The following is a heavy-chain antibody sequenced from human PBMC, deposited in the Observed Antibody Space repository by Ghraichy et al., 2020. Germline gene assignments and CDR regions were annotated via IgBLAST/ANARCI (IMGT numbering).Heavy chain of an antibody. J-gene: IGHJ6*02. CDR1: GFTFDDYT. D-gene: IGHD2-2*01. CDR3: SKPRGFQLLGDLYGLDV. CDR2: ITWDGSRT. Sequence: LSLTCAASGFTFDDYTMHWVRQAPGKGLEWISLITWDGSRTDYADSVKGRFTISRDNSKNSLYLQMNSLRTEDTAFYYCSKPRGFQLLGDLYGLDVWGQGTTVTVSS. V-gene: IGHV3-43*01.